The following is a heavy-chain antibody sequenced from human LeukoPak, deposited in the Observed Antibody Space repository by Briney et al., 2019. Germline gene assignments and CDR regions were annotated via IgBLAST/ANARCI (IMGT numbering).Heavy chain of an antibody. V-gene: IGHV1-2*04. CDR1: GYTFTGYY. CDR3: ARTPPDYYDSSGFYYFDY. J-gene: IGHJ4*02. CDR2: INPNSGGT. Sequence: ASVEVSCKASGYTFTGYYMHWVRQAPGQGLEWMGWINPNSGGTNYAQKFQGWVTMTRDTSISTAYMELSRLRSDDTAVYYCARTPPDYYDSSGFYYFDYWGQGTLVTVSS. D-gene: IGHD3-22*01.